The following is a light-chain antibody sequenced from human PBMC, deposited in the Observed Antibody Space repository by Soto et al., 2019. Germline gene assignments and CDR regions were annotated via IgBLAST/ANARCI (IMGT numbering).Light chain of an antibody. CDR3: GSFAGSNNLV. CDR1: SSDVGGYDY. Sequence: QSALTQPPSASGSPGQSVTISCTGTSSDVGGYDYVSWYQQHPGKAPKLMISEVSKRPSGVPDRFSGSKSGNTASLPVSWFQADDEAYYCCGSFAGSNNLVFGGGTKVTVL. V-gene: IGLV2-8*01. CDR2: EVS. J-gene: IGLJ3*02.